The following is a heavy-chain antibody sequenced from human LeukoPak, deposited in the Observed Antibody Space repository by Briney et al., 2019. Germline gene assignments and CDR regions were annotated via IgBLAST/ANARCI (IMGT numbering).Heavy chain of an antibody. J-gene: IGHJ4*02. Sequence: GGSLRLSCAASGFTFSSYSMNWVRQAPGKGLEWVSGITSTADSIYYADSVKGRFTISRDNAKNSLYLEMNSLRAEDTAIYYCARRWQVAFDSWGQGTLVTVSS. V-gene: IGHV3-21*01. CDR2: ITSTADSI. CDR3: ARRWQVAFDS. CDR1: GFTFSSYS. D-gene: IGHD6-19*01.